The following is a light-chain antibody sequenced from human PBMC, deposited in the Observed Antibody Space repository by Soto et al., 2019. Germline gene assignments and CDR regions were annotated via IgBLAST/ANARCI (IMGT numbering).Light chain of an antibody. CDR1: SSDVGGYNY. V-gene: IGLV2-14*01. Sequence: QSVLTQPVSVSGSPGQPSTISCTGTSSDVGGYNYVSWFQQYPGKAPKLIIYDVSNRPSGVSNRFSGSKSGNTASLTISGLQAEDEADYYCSSFTSSGTYVFGNGTKSPS. CDR3: SSFTSSGTYV. J-gene: IGLJ1*01. CDR2: DVS.